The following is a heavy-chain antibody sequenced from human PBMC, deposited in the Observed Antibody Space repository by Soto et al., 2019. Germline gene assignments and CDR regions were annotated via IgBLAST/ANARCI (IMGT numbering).Heavy chain of an antibody. V-gene: IGHV4-39*01. CDR3: ARLIADIVVVVAATGAFDI. Sequence: QLQLQESGPGLVKPSETLSLTCTVSGGSISSSSYYWGWIRQPPGKGLEWIGSIYYSGSTYYNPSLKSRVTISVDTSKNQFSLKLSSVTAADTAVYYCARLIADIVVVVAATGAFDIWGQGTMVTVSS. D-gene: IGHD2-15*01. CDR1: GGSISSSSYY. J-gene: IGHJ3*02. CDR2: IYYSGST.